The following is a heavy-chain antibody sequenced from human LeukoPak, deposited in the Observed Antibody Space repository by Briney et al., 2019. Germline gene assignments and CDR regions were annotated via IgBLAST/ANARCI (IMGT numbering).Heavy chain of an antibody. V-gene: IGHV3-33*01. CDR2: IWYDGSNK. CDR3: ARDGKGGYTYDY. J-gene: IGHJ4*02. D-gene: IGHD5-24*01. CDR1: GVTFSSYG. Sequence: GRSLRLSCAASGVTFSSYGMHGGRQAPGKGLEWVAVIWYDGSNKYYADSVKGRFTISRDNSKNTLYLQMNSLRAEDTAVYYCARDGKGGYTYDYWGQGTLVTVSS.